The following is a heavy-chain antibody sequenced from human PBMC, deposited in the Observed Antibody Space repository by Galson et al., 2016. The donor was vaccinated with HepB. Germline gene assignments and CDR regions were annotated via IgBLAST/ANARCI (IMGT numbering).Heavy chain of an antibody. V-gene: IGHV1-69*13. CDR3: TVVATFCFYGMDV. CDR2: IIPMFGTG. CDR1: GEKGRNYA. Sequence: SVKVSCKASGEKGRNYASSWVRQAPGQGLEWMGGIIPMFGTGNSAQKFQGRVTITADESTSTAYLELASLRFEDTAFYYCTVVATFCFYGMDVWGKGATVTVSS. D-gene: IGHD1-26*01. J-gene: IGHJ6*04.